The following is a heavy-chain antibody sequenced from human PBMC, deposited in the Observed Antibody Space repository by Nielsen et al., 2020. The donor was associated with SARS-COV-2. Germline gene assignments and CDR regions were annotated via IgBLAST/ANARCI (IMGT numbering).Heavy chain of an antibody. D-gene: IGHD2-15*01. V-gene: IGHV3-30*18. CDR3: AKDGVVAATDY. CDR2: ISYDGSNK. Sequence: GGSLRLSCAASGFTFSSYGMHWVRQAPGKGLEWVAVISYDGSNKYYADSVKGRFTISRDNSKNTLYLQMNSLRAEDTAVYYCAKDGVVAATDYWGQGTLVTASS. J-gene: IGHJ4*02. CDR1: GFTFSSYG.